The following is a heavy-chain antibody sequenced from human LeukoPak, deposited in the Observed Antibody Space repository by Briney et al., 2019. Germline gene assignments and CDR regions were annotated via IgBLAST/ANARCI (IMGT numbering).Heavy chain of an antibody. CDR1: GGTFRSYA. CDR3: ARGSYSYGPPMEGY. J-gene: IGHJ4*02. CDR2: IIPIFGTS. D-gene: IGHD5-18*01. Sequence: SVKVSCKATGGTFRSYAISWVRQAPGQGLGWMGGIIPIFGTSNYAQKFQGRAQITADEPTGTAYMELSSLRSEDTAVYYCARGSYSYGPPMEGYWGQGTLVTVSS. V-gene: IGHV1-69*13.